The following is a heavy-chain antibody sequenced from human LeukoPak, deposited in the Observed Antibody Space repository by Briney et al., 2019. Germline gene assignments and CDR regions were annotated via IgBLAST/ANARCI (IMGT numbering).Heavy chain of an antibody. D-gene: IGHD6-19*01. V-gene: IGHV1-18*01. CDR3: ARDGYVSSGWYSMGFDP. CDR2: ISAYNGNT. Sequence: ASVKVSCKASGYTFTSYGISWVRQAPGQGLEWMGWISAYNGNTNYAQKLQGRVTMTTDTSTSTAYMELRSLRSEDTAVYYCARDGYVSSGWYSMGFDPWGQGTLVTVSS. CDR1: GYTFTSYG. J-gene: IGHJ5*02.